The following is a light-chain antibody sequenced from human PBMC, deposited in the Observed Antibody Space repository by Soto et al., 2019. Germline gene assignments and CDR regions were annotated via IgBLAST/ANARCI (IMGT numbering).Light chain of an antibody. CDR2: IAS. V-gene: IGKV3-20*01. Sequence: EIVLTQSPGTLSLIAGERATLSCRATQSVNSDYLAWYQQKPGQAPRLLIYIASRRATGIPDRFSGSGSGTDFTLTISRLEPEDFAVYYCQQYGTSPWTFGQGTKVEIK. CDR1: QSVNSDY. CDR3: QQYGTSPWT. J-gene: IGKJ1*01.